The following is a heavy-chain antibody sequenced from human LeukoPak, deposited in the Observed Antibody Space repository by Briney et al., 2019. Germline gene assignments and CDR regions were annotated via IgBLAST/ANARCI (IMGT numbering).Heavy chain of an antibody. J-gene: IGHJ4*02. CDR2: IYSTGRN. CDR3: VRRDTGWNYFDY. V-gene: IGHV4-4*08. D-gene: IGHD6-19*01. CDR1: GGSINSHY. Sequence: SETLSLTCAVSGGSINSHYWVWIRQPPGKGLQWIGDIYSTGRNNYNPSPKSRVTISLDTSKSHLSLNLTSVLAADTAIYYCVRRDTGWNYFDYWGQGSLVTVSS.